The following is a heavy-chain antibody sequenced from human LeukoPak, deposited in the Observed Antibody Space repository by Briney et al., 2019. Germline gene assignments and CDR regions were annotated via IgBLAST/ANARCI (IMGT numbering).Heavy chain of an antibody. CDR2: LRFDGTNK. CDR3: VGLGYCSGGSCFAASYYYYYMDV. V-gene: IGHV3-30*02. D-gene: IGHD2-15*01. CDR1: GFTFSNYG. J-gene: IGHJ6*03. Sequence: GGSLRLSCAASGFTFSNYGMHWVRQAPGKGLEWVAFLRFDGTNKFYADSVKGRFTISRDNSQNTLYLQMNSLRAEDTAVYYCVGLGYCSGGSCFAASYYYYYMDVWGKGTTVTISS.